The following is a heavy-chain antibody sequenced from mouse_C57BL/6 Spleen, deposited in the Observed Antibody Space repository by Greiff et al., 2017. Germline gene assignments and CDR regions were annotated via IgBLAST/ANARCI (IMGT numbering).Heavy chain of an antibody. CDR3: ARDSNYEGRFAY. CDR1: GYTFTSYW. Sequence: QVQLQQPGAELVKPGASVKMSCKASGYTFTSYWITWVKQRPGQGLEWIGDIYPGSGSTNYNEKFKSKATLTVDTSSSTAYMQLSSLTSEDSAVYYCARDSNYEGRFAYWGQGTLVTVSA. J-gene: IGHJ3*01. D-gene: IGHD2-5*01. CDR2: IYPGSGST. V-gene: IGHV1-55*01.